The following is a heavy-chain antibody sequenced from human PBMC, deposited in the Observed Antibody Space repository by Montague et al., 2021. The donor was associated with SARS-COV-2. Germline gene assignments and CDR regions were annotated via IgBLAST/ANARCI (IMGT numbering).Heavy chain of an antibody. D-gene: IGHD1-26*01. CDR2: IKSKTDGGTT. J-gene: IGHJ6*02. CDR3: TTGAEYSGSYYVYYYGMDV. Sequence: SLRLSCAASGFTFSNAWMSWVRQAPGKGLEWVGRIKSKTDGGTTDYAAPVKGRFTISRDDSKNTLYLQMNSLKTEDTAVYYCTTGAEYSGSYYVYYYGMDVWGQGTTVTVPS. V-gene: IGHV3-15*01. CDR1: GFTFSNAW.